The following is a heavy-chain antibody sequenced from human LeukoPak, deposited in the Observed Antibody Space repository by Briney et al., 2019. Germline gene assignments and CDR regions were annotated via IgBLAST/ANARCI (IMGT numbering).Heavy chain of an antibody. Sequence: GASVKVSCKASDYTFTSYGISWVRQAPGQGLEWMGWISAYSGNTNYAQKLQGRVTMTTDTSTSTAYMELRSLRSDDTAVYYCARGGYCSSTSCYAFDYWGQGTLVTVSS. CDR2: ISAYSGNT. CDR1: DYTFTSYG. CDR3: ARGGYCSSTSCYAFDY. D-gene: IGHD2-2*01. V-gene: IGHV1-18*01. J-gene: IGHJ4*02.